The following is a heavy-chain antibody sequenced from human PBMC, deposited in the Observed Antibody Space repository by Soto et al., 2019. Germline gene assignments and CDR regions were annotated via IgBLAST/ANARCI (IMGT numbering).Heavy chain of an antibody. CDR2: IYWDDDK. CDR3: AYPPPGIGSYFGP. J-gene: IGHJ5*02. D-gene: IGHD2-15*01. V-gene: IGHV2-5*02. CDR1: GFSLSTTGVG. Sequence: QITLKESGPTLVKPTQTLTLTCTFSGFSLSTTGVGVGWSRQPPGKALEWLALIYWDDDKFYSPALKSRLTIPKDPPQPQVVLTPTNLDPVDTAPYYFAYPPPGIGSYFGPWGQGTRVTVSS.